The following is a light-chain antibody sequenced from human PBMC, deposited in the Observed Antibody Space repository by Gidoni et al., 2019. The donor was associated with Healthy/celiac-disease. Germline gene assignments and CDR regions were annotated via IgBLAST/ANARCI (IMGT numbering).Light chain of an antibody. CDR2: DAS. V-gene: IGKV3-11*01. J-gene: IGKJ1*01. Sequence: EIVLTQSPATLSLSPGERATLPCRASQSVSSYLAWYQQKPGQAPRLLIYDASNRATGIPARFSGIGSGTDFTLTISSLEPEDFAVYYCQQRSNWPPSWTFGQGTKVEIK. CDR3: QQRSNWPPSWT. CDR1: QSVSSY.